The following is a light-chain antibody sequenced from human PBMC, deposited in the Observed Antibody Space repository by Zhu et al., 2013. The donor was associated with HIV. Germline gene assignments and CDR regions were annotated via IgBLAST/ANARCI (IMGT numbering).Light chain of an antibody. V-gene: IGKV1-12*01. CDR3: QQSYISSLT. Sequence: DIQMTQFPSSVSASIGDRVTITCRASQGVSSWLAWYQQKPGKAPKLLVYAASSMQSGVPSRFSGSGSGTDFTLTVSSLQPEDFATYYCQQSYISSLTFGGGTKVELK. CDR2: AAS. CDR1: QGVSSW. J-gene: IGKJ4*01.